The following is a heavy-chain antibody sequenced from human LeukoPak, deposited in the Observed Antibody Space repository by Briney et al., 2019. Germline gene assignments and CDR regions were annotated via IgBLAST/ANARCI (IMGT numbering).Heavy chain of an antibody. J-gene: IGHJ4*02. CDR1: GFTFSSYS. CDR3: ARHTTSRYVDY. Sequence: GGSLRLSCAASGFTFSSYSMNWVRQAPGKGLEWVSSISSSSSCIYYADSVKGRFTISRDNAKNSLYLRMNSLRAEDTAVYYCARHTTSRYVDYWGQGTLVTVSS. D-gene: IGHD1-26*01. V-gene: IGHV3-21*01. CDR2: ISSSSSCI.